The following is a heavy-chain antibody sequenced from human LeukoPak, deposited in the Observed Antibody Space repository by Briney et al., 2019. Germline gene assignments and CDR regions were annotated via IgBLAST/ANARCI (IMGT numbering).Heavy chain of an antibody. D-gene: IGHD6-13*01. CDR2: INPNSGGT. CDR3: ARDTVEQQLGWFDP. J-gene: IGHJ5*02. Sequence: ASVKVSCKASGYTFTGYYMHWVRQAPGQGLEWMGWINPNSGGTNYAQKFQGRVTMTRDTSISTGYMELSRLRSDDTAVYYCARDTVEQQLGWFDPWGQGTLVTVSS. V-gene: IGHV1-2*02. CDR1: GYTFTGYY.